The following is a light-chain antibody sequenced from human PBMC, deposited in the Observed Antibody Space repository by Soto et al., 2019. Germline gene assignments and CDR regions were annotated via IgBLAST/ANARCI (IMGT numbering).Light chain of an antibody. CDR2: DVR. Sequence: QSALTQPASVSGSPGQSITISCTGTSRDVGGYNYVSWYQQHPGTAPQLMIYDVRNRPSGVSNRFSGSKSVNTASLTISGLQAEDDDDYYCSSDTTISTYVFGTGTKLTVL. CDR3: SSDTTISTYV. V-gene: IGLV2-14*01. J-gene: IGLJ1*01. CDR1: SRDVGGYNY.